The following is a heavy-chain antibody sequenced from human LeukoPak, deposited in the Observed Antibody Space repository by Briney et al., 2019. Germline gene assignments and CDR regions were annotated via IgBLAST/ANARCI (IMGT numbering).Heavy chain of an antibody. Sequence: SGTLSLTCTVSGGSISSSSYYWGWVRQPPGKGLEWIGSISYSGSTYYNPSLKSRVTISVDTSKNQFSLKLTSVNAADTAVYYCATLSYYYGSGNWGQGTQVTVSS. D-gene: IGHD3-10*01. CDR1: GGSISSSSYY. J-gene: IGHJ4*02. V-gene: IGHV4-39*01. CDR3: ATLSYYYGSGN. CDR2: ISYSGST.